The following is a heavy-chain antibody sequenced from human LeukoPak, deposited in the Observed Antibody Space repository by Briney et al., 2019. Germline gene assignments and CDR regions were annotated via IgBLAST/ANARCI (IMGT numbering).Heavy chain of an antibody. CDR1: GYSFTSYW. Sequence: ESLKISCKGSGYSFTSYWIGWVRQMPGKGLEWMGIIYPGDSDTRYNPSFQGQVTISADKSISTAYLQWSSLKASNTAMYYCARVQYSSALPYYYYGMDVWGQGTTVTVSS. CDR2: IYPGDSDT. D-gene: IGHD6-19*01. J-gene: IGHJ6*02. V-gene: IGHV5-51*01. CDR3: ARVQYSSALPYYYYGMDV.